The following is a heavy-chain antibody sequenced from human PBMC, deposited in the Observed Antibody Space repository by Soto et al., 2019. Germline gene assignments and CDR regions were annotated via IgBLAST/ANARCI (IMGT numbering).Heavy chain of an antibody. CDR2: IYYSGST. D-gene: IGHD4-17*01. Sequence: TSETLSLTCTVSGGSISSSSYYWGWIRQPPGKGLEWIGSIYYSGSTYYNPSLKSRATISVDTSKNQFSLKLTSVTAADTAVFYCARWTSVTTSLNSYFDFWGQGTLVTVSS. CDR3: ARWTSVTTSLNSYFDF. CDR1: GGSISSSSYY. J-gene: IGHJ4*02. V-gene: IGHV4-39*01.